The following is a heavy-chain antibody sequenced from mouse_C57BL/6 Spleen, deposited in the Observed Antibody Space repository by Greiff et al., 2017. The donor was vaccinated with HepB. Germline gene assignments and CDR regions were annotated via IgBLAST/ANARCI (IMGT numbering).Heavy chain of an antibody. CDR1: GYTFTSYW. CDR3: ARGGPAYYDYLYAMDY. D-gene: IGHD2-4*01. J-gene: IGHJ4*01. CDR2: IDPNSGGT. Sequence: QVQLQQPGAELVKPGASVKLSCKASGYTFTSYWMHWVKQRPGRGLEWIGRIDPNSGGTKYNEKFKSKATLTVDKPSSTAYMQLSSLTSEDSAVYYGARGGPAYYDYLYAMDYWGQGTSVTVSS. V-gene: IGHV1-72*01.